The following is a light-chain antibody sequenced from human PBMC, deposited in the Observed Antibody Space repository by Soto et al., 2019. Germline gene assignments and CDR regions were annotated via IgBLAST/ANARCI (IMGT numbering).Light chain of an antibody. V-gene: IGKV3-20*01. CDR2: GSS. CDR3: QQYDTSPWT. CDR1: QTISISF. J-gene: IGKJ1*01. Sequence: EIVLTQSPGTLSLSPGARATFSCRASQTISISFLAWYQHKPGQAPRLLIYGSSSRATGIPDRFSGSGSSTDFSLTISRVEPEDFAVYYCQQYDTSPWTFGQGTKVEI.